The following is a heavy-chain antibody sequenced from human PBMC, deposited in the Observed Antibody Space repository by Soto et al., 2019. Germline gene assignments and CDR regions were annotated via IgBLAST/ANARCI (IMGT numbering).Heavy chain of an antibody. J-gene: IGHJ4*02. CDR2: ISAYNGNT. Sequence: VASVKVSCKASGYTFTSYGISWVRQAPGQGLEWMGWISAYNGNTNYAQKLQGRVTMTTDTSTSTAYMELRSLRSDDTAVYYCARGRYCSGGSCYSTPSFFDYWGQGTLVTVSS. CDR1: GYTFTSYG. D-gene: IGHD2-15*01. V-gene: IGHV1-18*04. CDR3: ARGRYCSGGSCYSTPSFFDY.